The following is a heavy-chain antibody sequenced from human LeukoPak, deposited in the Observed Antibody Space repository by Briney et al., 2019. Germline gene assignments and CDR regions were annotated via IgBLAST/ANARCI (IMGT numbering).Heavy chain of an antibody. V-gene: IGHV3-74*01. D-gene: IGHD1-26*01. CDR2: INTDGSST. CDR1: GFTFSSYW. J-gene: IGHJ4*02. CDR3: ARERVGAINFDY. Sequence: GGSLRLSCAASGFTFSSYWMHWVRQAPGKGLLWVSHINTDGSSTSYADSVKGRFTISRDNAKNTLYLQMNSLRAEDTAVYYCARERVGAINFDYWGQGTLVTVSS.